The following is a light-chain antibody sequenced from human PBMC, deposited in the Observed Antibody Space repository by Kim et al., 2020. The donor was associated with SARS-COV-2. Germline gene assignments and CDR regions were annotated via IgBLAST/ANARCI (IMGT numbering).Light chain of an antibody. V-gene: IGKV1-8*01. CDR3: QQYYSLPPYT. CDR2: GAS. Sequence: AIRMTQSPSSLSASTGDRVTITCRASQGISTYLAWYQQKPGKTPKLLIYGASTLQSGVPSRFSGSGSGTDFTLTISRLQSEDFGAYYCQQYYSLPPYTFGQGTKLEIK. J-gene: IGKJ2*01. CDR1: QGISTY.